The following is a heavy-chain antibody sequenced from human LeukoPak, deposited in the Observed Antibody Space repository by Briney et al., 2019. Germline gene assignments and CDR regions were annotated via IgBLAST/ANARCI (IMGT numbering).Heavy chain of an antibody. V-gene: IGHV4-39*07. J-gene: IGHJ4*02. Sequence: SETLSLTCTVSGGSISSSSYYWGWIRQPPGKGLEWIGSIYYSGSTYYNPSLKSRVTISVDTSKNQFSLKLSSVTAADTAVYYCARDRWLLYYLDYWGQGTLVTVSS. CDR3: ARDRWLLYYLDY. CDR1: GGSISSSSYY. CDR2: IYYSGST. D-gene: IGHD3-3*01.